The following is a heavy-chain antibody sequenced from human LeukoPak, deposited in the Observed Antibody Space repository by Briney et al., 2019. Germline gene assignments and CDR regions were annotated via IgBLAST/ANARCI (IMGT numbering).Heavy chain of an antibody. J-gene: IGHJ4*02. Sequence: ASVKVSCKVSGYTLTELSIHWVRQAPGKGLEWMGGFDPEDGETIYAQKFQGRVTMNEDTATDTAYMELSSLRSEDTAVYYCATYVGFGYDFRYWGQGTLVTVSS. D-gene: IGHD5-12*01. CDR1: GYTLTELS. V-gene: IGHV1-24*01. CDR3: ATYVGFGYDFRY. CDR2: FDPEDGET.